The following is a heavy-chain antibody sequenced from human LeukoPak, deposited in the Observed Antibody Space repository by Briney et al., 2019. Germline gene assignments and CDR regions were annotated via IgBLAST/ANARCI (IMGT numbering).Heavy chain of an antibody. D-gene: IGHD3-9*01. CDR3: ARVSTYHDSLTGYYEPFAY. Sequence: GASVKVSCKASGGTFSSYAISWVRQAPGQGLEWMGGIIPIFGTANYAQKFQGRVTITADESTSTAYMELSSLRSEDTAVYYCARVSTYHDSLTGYYEPFAYWGRGTMVAVSS. CDR1: GGTFSSYA. CDR2: IIPIFGTA. J-gene: IGHJ4*02. V-gene: IGHV1-69*13.